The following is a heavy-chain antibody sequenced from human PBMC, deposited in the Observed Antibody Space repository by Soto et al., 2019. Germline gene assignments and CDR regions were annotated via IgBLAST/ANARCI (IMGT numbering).Heavy chain of an antibody. CDR1: GFTFGSYW. J-gene: IGHJ4*01. CDR3: ARDPGYGAGNSVNHYLDF. D-gene: IGHD3-10*01. CDR2: IKLDGSEK. V-gene: IGHV3-7*01. Sequence: EVQLVESGGGLVQPGGSLRLSCAASGFTFGSYWMSWVRQAPGKGVEWVATIKLDGSEKKYVDSVKGRVTTPRDNANNSLYLSMDTLRAEDTAVYDCARDPGYGAGNSVNHYLDFWGHGTLVTVSP.